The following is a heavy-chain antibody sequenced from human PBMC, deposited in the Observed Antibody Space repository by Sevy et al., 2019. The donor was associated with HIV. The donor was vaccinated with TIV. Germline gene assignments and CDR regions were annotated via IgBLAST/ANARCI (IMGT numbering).Heavy chain of an antibody. V-gene: IGHV3-66*01. D-gene: IGHD1-7*01. J-gene: IGHJ6*02. CDR3: ARDRTGTVGFFTYYFGMDV. Sequence: GGSLRLSCAASGFTVSSNSMSWVRQAPGKGLEWVSVVYSGGSTYYADSVKGRFTISRDNSKNTLYLQMNSLRAEDTAVYYCARDRTGTVGFFTYYFGMDVWGQGTTVTVSS. CDR2: VYSGGST. CDR1: GFTVSSNS.